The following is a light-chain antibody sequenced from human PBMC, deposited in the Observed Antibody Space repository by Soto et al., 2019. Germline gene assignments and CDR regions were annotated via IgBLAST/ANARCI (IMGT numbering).Light chain of an antibody. CDR2: GAS. CDR1: QSVSSSY. CDR3: QQYGSSRWT. V-gene: IGKV3-20*01. J-gene: IGKJ1*01. Sequence: EIVLTQSPGTLSLSPGERATLSCRASQSVSSSYLAWYQQNRGQATRLLIYGASSRATGIPDRFSGSGSGTDFTLTISRPEPEDFAVYYCQQYGSSRWTFGQGTKVDIK.